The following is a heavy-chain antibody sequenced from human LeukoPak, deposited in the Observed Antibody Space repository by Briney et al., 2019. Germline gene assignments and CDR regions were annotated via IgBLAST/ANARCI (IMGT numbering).Heavy chain of an antibody. D-gene: IGHD6-19*01. CDR3: ARDRGSGWYVTIEGWFDP. J-gene: IGHJ5*02. CDR2: ISAYNGNT. CDR1: GYTFTSYG. V-gene: IGHV1-18*01. Sequence: KVSCKASGYTFTSYGISWVRQAPGQGLEWMGWISAYNGNTNYAQKLQGRVTMTTDTSTSTAYMELRSLRSDDPAVYYCARDRGSGWYVTIEGWFDPWGQGTLVTVSS.